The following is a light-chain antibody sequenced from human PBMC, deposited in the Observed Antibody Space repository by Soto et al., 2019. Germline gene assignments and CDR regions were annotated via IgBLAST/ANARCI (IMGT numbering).Light chain of an antibody. CDR2: DVT. CDR1: SSDVGGYNY. J-gene: IGLJ3*02. CDR3: SSYTSSRSWV. Sequence: QSVLTQPASVSGSPGQSITISCTGTSSDVGGYNYVSWYQQHPGKAPKLMIYDVTNRPSGVSNRFSGSKSGNTASLTISGLQAEDEADYHCSSYTSSRSWVFGGGTKVTVL. V-gene: IGLV2-14*01.